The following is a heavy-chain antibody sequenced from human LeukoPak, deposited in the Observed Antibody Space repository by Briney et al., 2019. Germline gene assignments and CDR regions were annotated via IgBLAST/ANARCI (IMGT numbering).Heavy chain of an antibody. CDR2: IYYSGTT. CDR3: VRHRKTYCTTTRCSYYFAY. CDR1: GGSISSTAYY. D-gene: IGHD2-2*01. J-gene: IGHJ4*02. Sequence: SETLSLTCSVSGGSISSTAYYWGWIRQAPGKGLEWIGTIYYSGTTQYNPSLKSRVIISVDTSKNQFSLKVRSVIAADLAVYYCVRHRKTYCTTTRCSYYFAYWGQGALVTVSS. V-gene: IGHV4-39*01.